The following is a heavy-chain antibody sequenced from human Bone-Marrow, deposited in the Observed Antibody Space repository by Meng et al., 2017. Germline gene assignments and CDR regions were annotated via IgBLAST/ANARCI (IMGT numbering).Heavy chain of an antibody. Sequence: GESLKISCAASGFTFSDHYMTWIRQAPGKGLEWVSYISNSGSTIYYAASVKGRFTISRDNTKNSLYLQMNSLRAEDTAVYYCARASSDYYDSSGTFDYWGQGTLVTVSS. CDR2: ISNSGSTI. CDR3: ARASSDYYDSSGTFDY. CDR1: GFTFSDHY. V-gene: IGHV3-11*01. J-gene: IGHJ4*02. D-gene: IGHD3-22*01.